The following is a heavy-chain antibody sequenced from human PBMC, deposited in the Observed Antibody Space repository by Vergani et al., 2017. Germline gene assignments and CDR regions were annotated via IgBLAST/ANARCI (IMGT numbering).Heavy chain of an antibody. CDR3: ARSVPAGWFDP. V-gene: IGHV4-61*02. CDR1: GGSISSGSYY. J-gene: IGHJ5*02. D-gene: IGHD2-2*01. CDR2: IYTSGNT. Sequence: QVQLQESGPGLVKPSQTLSLTCTVSGGSISSGSYYWSWIRQPAGKGLEWIGRIYTSGNTNYNPSLKGRDTMSVDTSKNQLSLKLSSVTAADTAVYYCARSVPAGWFDPWGQGTLVTVSS.